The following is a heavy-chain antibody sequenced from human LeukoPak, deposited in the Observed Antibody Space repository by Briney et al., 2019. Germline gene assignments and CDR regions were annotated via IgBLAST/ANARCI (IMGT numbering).Heavy chain of an antibody. D-gene: IGHD7-27*01. CDR1: GGSISSSSYC. CDR3: ARDRLSLGAFDI. J-gene: IGHJ3*02. V-gene: IGHV4-39*07. Sequence: SETLSLTCTVSGGSISSSSYCWGWIRQPPGKGLEWIGSIYYSGSTYYNPSLKSRVTISVDTSKNQFSLRLSSLTAADTAVYYCARDRLSLGAFDIWGQGTMVTVSS. CDR2: IYYSGST.